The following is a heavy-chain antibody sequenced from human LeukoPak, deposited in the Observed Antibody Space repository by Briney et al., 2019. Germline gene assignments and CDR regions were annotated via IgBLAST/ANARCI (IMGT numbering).Heavy chain of an antibody. CDR1: GYTFTSYG. CDR3: ARVLPCGGDCQPPFDAWAFDI. J-gene: IGHJ3*02. CDR2: ISAYNGNT. V-gene: IGHV1-18*01. Sequence: ASVKVSCKASGYTFTSYGISWVQQAPGQGLEWMGWISAYNGNTNYAQKLQGRVTMTTDTSTSTAYMELRSLRSDDTAVYYWARVLPCGGDCQPPFDAWAFDIWGQGTMVTVSS. D-gene: IGHD2-21*02.